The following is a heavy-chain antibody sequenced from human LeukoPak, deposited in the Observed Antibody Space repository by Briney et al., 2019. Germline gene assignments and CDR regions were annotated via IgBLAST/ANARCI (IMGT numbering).Heavy chain of an antibody. CDR3: ARLDLMYYFDY. CDR1: GGSISSSSYY. V-gene: IGHV4-39*01. Sequence: PSETLSLTCTVSGGSISSSSYYWGWIRQPPGKGLEWIGSIYYSGSTYYNPSLKSRVTISVDTSKNQFSLKLSSVTAAYTAVYYCARLDLMYYFDYWGQGTLVTVSS. D-gene: IGHD3-10*02. J-gene: IGHJ4*02. CDR2: IYYSGST.